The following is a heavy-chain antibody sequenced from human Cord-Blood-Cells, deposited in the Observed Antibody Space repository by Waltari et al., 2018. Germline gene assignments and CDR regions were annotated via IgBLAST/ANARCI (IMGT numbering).Heavy chain of an antibody. D-gene: IGHD3-3*01. Sequence: QVQLQESGPGLVKPSETLSLTCTVSGGSISSYYWSWLRQPPGKGLEWIGYIYYSGSTNYNPSLKSRVTISVDTSKNQFSLKLSSVTAADTAVNYCARFNDFWSGYYWYFDLWGRGTLVTVSS. CDR2: IYYSGST. V-gene: IGHV4-59*01. CDR3: ARFNDFWSGYYWYFDL. CDR1: GGSISSYY. J-gene: IGHJ2*01.